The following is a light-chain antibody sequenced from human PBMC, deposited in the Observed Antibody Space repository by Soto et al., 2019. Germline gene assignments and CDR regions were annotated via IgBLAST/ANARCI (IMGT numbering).Light chain of an antibody. Sequence: DIVMTQSPDSLAVSLGERATINCKSSHNLLYTANNKNYLAGYQHKAGQPPQLLIYWASTRESGVPDRFSGSGAGTDFTLTIRNLKAEDGAVYYCQQYYDTPYTFGQGTKLEI. V-gene: IGKV4-1*01. CDR1: HNLLYTANNKNY. CDR2: WAS. J-gene: IGKJ2*01. CDR3: QQYYDTPYT.